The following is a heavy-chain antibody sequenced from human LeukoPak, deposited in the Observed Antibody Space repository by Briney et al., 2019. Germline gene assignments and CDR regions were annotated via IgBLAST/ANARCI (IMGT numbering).Heavy chain of an antibody. CDR1: GFTFSSHA. CDR3: VKDRCDRTTCPEV. J-gene: IGHJ4*02. Sequence: GGSLRLSCTPSGFTFSSHAMSWVRQAPGKGLEWVSGISGNGAGTYYGDSVKGRFTISRDNSKNTLHLQMSSLRAEDTALYYCVKDRCDRTTCPEVWGQGTLVTVSS. V-gene: IGHV3-23*02. CDR2: ISGNGAGT. D-gene: IGHD2-2*01.